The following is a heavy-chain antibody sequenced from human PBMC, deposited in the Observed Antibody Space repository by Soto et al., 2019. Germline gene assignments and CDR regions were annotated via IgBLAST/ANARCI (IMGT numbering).Heavy chain of an antibody. Sequence: EVQLVESGGGLVQPGRSLRLSCAASGFTFDDYAMHWVRQAPGKGLEWVSGISWDSVNIGYGDSVKGRFTISRDNARNSLYLKMNSLRAEYTALYYGAKEIPHDYYSSGRTTHNWFDPWGQGTLVSVSS. CDR1: GFTFDDYA. J-gene: IGHJ5*02. CDR2: ISWDSVNI. CDR3: AKEIPHDYYSSGRTTHNWFDP. V-gene: IGHV3-9*01. D-gene: IGHD3-10*01.